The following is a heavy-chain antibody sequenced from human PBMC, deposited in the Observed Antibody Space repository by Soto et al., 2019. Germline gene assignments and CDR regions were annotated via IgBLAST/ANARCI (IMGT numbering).Heavy chain of an antibody. CDR1: GYTFTSYG. D-gene: IGHD2-15*01. CDR2: ISAYNGNT. V-gene: IGHV1-18*01. CDR3: ARDYIVVVVAATHNWFDP. J-gene: IGHJ5*02. Sequence: ASLKVSCKASGYTFTSYGISWVRQAPGQGLEWMGWISAYNGNTNYAQKLQGRVTMTTDTSTSTAYMELRSLRSDDTAVYYCARDYIVVVVAATHNWFDPWGQGTLVTVSS.